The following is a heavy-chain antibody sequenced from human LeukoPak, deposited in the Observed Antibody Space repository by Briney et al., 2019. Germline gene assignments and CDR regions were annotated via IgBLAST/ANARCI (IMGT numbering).Heavy chain of an antibody. V-gene: IGHV1-69*06. CDR3: ARATLAATLISDY. D-gene: IGHD2-15*01. CDR1: GGTFSSYA. J-gene: IGHJ4*02. Sequence: ASVKVSCKASGGTFSSYAISWVRQAPGQGLEWMGGIIPIFGTANYAQKFQGRVTITADKSTSTAYMELSSLRSEDAAAYYCARATLAATLISDYWGQGTLVTVSS. CDR2: IIPIFGTA.